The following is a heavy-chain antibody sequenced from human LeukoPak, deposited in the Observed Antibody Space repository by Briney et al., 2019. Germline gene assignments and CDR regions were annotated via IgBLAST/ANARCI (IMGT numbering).Heavy chain of an antibody. J-gene: IGHJ4*02. CDR1: GYTFTSYG. CDR2: IIPIFGTA. D-gene: IGHD3-9*01. Sequence: ASVEVSCKASGYTFTSYGISWVRQAPGQGLEWMGGIIPIFGTANYAQKFQGRVTITADESTSTAYMELSSLRSEDTAVYYCSLSVLTGYYRNYYFDYWGQGTLVTVSS. V-gene: IGHV1-69*13. CDR3: SLSVLTGYYRNYYFDY.